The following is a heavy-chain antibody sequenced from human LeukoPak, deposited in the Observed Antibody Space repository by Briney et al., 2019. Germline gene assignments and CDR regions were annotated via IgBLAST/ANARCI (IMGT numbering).Heavy chain of an antibody. Sequence: GRSLRLSCAASGFTFSSYAMHWVRQAPGKGLEWVAVISDDGGNEHYADSVKGRFTVSRDNSKNTLYLQMNSLRPEDTAVYYCAKNDPDSSEDWGQGTLVTVSS. D-gene: IGHD3-22*01. V-gene: IGHV3-30-3*02. CDR3: AKNDPDSSED. J-gene: IGHJ4*02. CDR1: GFTFSSYA. CDR2: ISDDGGNE.